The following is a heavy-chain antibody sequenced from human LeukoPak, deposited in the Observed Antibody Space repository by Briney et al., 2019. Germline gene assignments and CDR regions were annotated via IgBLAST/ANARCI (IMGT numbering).Heavy chain of an antibody. CDR3: ARDKPEEMATATFDY. CDR2: IYYSGST. V-gene: IGHV4-34*01. CDR1: GGSFSGYY. D-gene: IGHD5-24*01. Sequence: SETLSLTCAVYGGSFSGYYWSWIRQPPGKGLEWIGSIYYSGSTYYNPSLKSRVTISVDTSKNQFSLKLSSVTAADTAVYYCARDKPEEMATATFDYWGQGTLVTVSS. J-gene: IGHJ4*02.